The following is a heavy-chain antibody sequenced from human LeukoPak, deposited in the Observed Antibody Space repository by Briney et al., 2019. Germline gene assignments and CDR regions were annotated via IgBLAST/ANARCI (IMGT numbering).Heavy chain of an antibody. V-gene: IGHV4-34*01. Sequence: PSETLSLTCAVCGGSFSGYYWSWIRQPPGKGLEWIGEINHSGSTNYNPSLKSRVTISVDTSKNQFSLKLSSVTAADTAVYYCARAVGPNSDILTGYWYYYYGMDVWGQGTTVTVSS. CDR1: GGSFSGYY. CDR2: INHSGST. D-gene: IGHD3-9*01. J-gene: IGHJ6*02. CDR3: ARAVGPNSDILTGYWYYYYGMDV.